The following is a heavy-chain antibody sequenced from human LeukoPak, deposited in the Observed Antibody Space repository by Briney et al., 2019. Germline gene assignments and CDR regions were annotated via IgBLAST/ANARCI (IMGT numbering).Heavy chain of an antibody. CDR2: IKQDGSEK. CDR1: GFTFSSYW. V-gene: IGHV3-7*01. CDR3: AKSADYYGSGSYPSFDY. Sequence: GGSLRLSCAASGFTFSSYWMSWVRQAPGKGLEWVANIKQDGSEKYYVDSVKGRFTISRDNSRHTLYLQMNKLRAEDTAVYYCAKSADYYGSGSYPSFDYWGQGTLVTASS. D-gene: IGHD3-10*01. J-gene: IGHJ4*02.